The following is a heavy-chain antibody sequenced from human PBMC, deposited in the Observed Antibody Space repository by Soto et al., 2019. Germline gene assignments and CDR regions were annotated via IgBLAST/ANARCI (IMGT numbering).Heavy chain of an antibody. J-gene: IGHJ4*02. CDR1: GFTFSSYW. CDR3: ARAFSSSWFRAIDY. D-gene: IGHD6-6*01. CDR2: INSDGSST. Sequence: GGSLRLSCAASGFTFSSYWMHWVRHAPGKGLVWVSRINSDGSSTSYADSVKGRLTISRDNAKNTLYLQMNSLRAEDTAVYYCARAFSSSWFRAIDYWGQGTLVTVSS. V-gene: IGHV3-74*01.